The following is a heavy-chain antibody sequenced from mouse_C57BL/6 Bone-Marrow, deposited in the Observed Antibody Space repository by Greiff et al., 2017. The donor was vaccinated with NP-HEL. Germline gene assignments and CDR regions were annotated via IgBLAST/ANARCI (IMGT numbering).Heavy chain of an antibody. CDR2: ISSGGSYT. V-gene: IGHV5-6*01. CDR1: GFTFSSYG. CDR3: ASVYYDYDVGFAY. D-gene: IGHD2-4*01. Sequence: EVMLVESGGDLVKPGGSLKLSCAASGFTFSSYGMSWVRQTPDKRLEWVATISSGGSYTYYPDSVKGRFTISRDNAKNTLYLQMSSLKSEDTAMYYCASVYYDYDVGFAYWGQGTLVTVSA. J-gene: IGHJ3*01.